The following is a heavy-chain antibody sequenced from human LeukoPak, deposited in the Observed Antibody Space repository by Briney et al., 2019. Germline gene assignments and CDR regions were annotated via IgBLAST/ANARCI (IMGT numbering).Heavy chain of an antibody. CDR3: ARVPSGYTLGYGYYYYYMDV. D-gene: IGHD5-18*01. Sequence: GGSLRLSCAVSGFTFSSYGMTWVRQAPGKGLEWVSYISTSSSTIYYADSVKGRFTISRDNAKNALYLQTNSLRAEDTAVYYCARVPSGYTLGYGYYYYYMDVWGKGTTVTVSS. CDR1: GFTFSSYG. CDR2: ISTSSSTI. V-gene: IGHV3-48*04. J-gene: IGHJ6*03.